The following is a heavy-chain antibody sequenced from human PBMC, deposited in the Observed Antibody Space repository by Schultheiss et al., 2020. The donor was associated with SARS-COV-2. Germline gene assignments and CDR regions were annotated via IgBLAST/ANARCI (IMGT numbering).Heavy chain of an antibody. J-gene: IGHJ4*02. V-gene: IGHV3-23*01. CDR1: GFTFSSYA. CDR3: AKDQSTAGYYYDSSGY. CDR2: ISGSGGST. D-gene: IGHD3-22*01. Sequence: GGSLRLSCAASGFTFSSYAMNWVRQAPGKGLEWVSAISGSGGSTYYADSVKGRFTISRDNSKNTLYLQMNSLRAEDTAVYYCAKDQSTAGYYYDSSGYWGQGTLVTVSS.